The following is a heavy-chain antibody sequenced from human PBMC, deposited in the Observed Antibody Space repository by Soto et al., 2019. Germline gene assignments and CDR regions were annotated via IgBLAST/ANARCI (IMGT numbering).Heavy chain of an antibody. CDR2: ISSSSSYI. J-gene: IGHJ4*02. CDR1: GFTFSSFE. Sequence: EVQLVESGGGLVQPGGSLKLSCAASGFTFSSFEMNWVRQAPGKGLEWVSSISSSSSYIYYADSVKGRFTISRDNAKNSLYLQMNSLRAEDTAVYYCARDYDYSNDYWGQGTLVTVSS. D-gene: IGHD4-4*01. V-gene: IGHV3-21*01. CDR3: ARDYDYSNDY.